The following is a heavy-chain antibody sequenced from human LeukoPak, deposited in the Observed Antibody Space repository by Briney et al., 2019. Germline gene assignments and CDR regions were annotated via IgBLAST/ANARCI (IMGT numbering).Heavy chain of an antibody. Sequence: PGGSLRLSCAASGFTFSSYWMSWVRQAPGKGLEWVANIKQDGSEKYYVDSVKGRLTISRDNAKNSLYLQMNSLRAEDTAVYYCATGDRYDFWSGYYKEGYFDYWGQGTLVTVSS. V-gene: IGHV3-7*01. CDR2: IKQDGSEK. D-gene: IGHD3-3*01. CDR1: GFTFSSYW. CDR3: ATGDRYDFWSGYYKEGYFDY. J-gene: IGHJ4*02.